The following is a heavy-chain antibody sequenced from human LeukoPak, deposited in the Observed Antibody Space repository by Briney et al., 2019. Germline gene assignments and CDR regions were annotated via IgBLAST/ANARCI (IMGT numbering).Heavy chain of an antibody. CDR3: ARGQHIVVVTAILDY. CDR1: GYTFTSYG. J-gene: IGHJ4*02. V-gene: IGHV1-18*01. CDR2: ISAYNGNT. Sequence: ASVTVSCKASGYTFTSYGISWVRQAPGQGLEWMGWISAYNGNTNYAQKLQGRVTMTTDTSTSTAYMELRSLRSDDTAVYYCARGQHIVVVTAILDYWGQGTLVTVSS. D-gene: IGHD2-21*02.